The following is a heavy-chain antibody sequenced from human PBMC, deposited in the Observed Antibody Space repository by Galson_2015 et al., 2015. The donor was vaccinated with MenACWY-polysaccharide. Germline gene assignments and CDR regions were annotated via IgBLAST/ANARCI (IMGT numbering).Heavy chain of an antibody. J-gene: IGHJ6*02. CDR3: GRNLGRARGTYYGLDV. CDR1: GFTFSNYG. V-gene: IGHV3-72*01. Sequence: SLRLSCAASGFTFSNYGMQWVRQAPGKGLEWVGRSRNKANSYTTEYAAPVKGRFTISRDESKNSLYLQMNSLKTEDTAVYYCGRNLGRARGTYYGLDVWGQGTTVTVSS. CDR2: SRNKANSYTT. D-gene: IGHD3-16*01.